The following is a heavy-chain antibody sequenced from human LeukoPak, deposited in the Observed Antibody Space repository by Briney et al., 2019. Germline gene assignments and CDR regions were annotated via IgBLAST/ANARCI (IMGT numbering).Heavy chain of an antibody. V-gene: IGHV3-48*03. CDR3: ARDIYGDEDFDY. J-gene: IGHJ4*02. D-gene: IGHD3-10*01. CDR2: ITSSGDIK. CDR1: GFTFTTYE. Sequence: WGSLRLSCATSGFTFTTYEMNWVRQAPGKGLEWVSYITSSGDIKTYADPVKGRFTMSRDDAKNSVYLQMNSLRPEDTAVYYCARDIYGDEDFDYWGQGTLVSVSS.